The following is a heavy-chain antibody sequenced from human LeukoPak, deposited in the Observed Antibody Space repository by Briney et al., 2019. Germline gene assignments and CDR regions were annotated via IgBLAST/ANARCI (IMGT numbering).Heavy chain of an antibody. CDR1: GFTFRSYG. CDR2: ISYDGSNK. CDR3: AKLDWNGYFDY. J-gene: IGHJ4*02. Sequence: GGALRLSFAASGFTFRSYGMHWVRQAPGKGLEGVAVISYDGSNKYYADSVKGRFTISRDNSKNTLYLQMNSLRAEDTAVYYCAKLDWNGYFDYWGQGTLVTVSS. V-gene: IGHV3-30*18. D-gene: IGHD1-1*01.